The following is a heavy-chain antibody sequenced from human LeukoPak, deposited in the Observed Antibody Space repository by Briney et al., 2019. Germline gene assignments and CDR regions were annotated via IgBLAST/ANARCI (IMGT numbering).Heavy chain of an antibody. D-gene: IGHD2-2*01. CDR1: GASISSYY. Sequence: TSETLSLTCTVSGASISSYYWSWIRQPPGKGLEWIGYIYYSGSTNYNPSLKSRVTISVDTSKNQFSLKLTSVTAADTAVYYCARLGIGVVPTAMLGDYYFDYWGQGTLVTVSS. J-gene: IGHJ4*02. CDR2: IYYSGST. V-gene: IGHV4-59*08. CDR3: ARLGIGVVPTAMLGDYYFDY.